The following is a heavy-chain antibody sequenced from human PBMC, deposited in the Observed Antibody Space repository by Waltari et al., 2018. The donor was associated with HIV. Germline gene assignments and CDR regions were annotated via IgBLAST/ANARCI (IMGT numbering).Heavy chain of an antibody. CDR1: GYSISSGYY. CDR2: IYHSGST. Sequence: QVQLQESGPGLVKPSETLSLTCAVSGYSISSGYYWGWIGQPPGKGLEWLWSIYHSGSTYSNPSLKSRFTISVAPSKNQFSLKLSSVTAADTAVYYCARVYGYSGSYPGAPDDYWGQGTLVTVSS. V-gene: IGHV4-38-2*01. D-gene: IGHD1-26*01. J-gene: IGHJ4*02. CDR3: ARVYGYSGSYPGAPDDY.